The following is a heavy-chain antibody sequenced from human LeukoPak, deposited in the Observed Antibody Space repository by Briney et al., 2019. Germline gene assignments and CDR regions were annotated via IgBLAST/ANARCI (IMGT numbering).Heavy chain of an antibody. D-gene: IGHD3-3*01. CDR1: GGSFSGYY. CDR3: ARGRYYDFWSGYYNQPDYYYYMDV. Sequence: SETLSLTCAVYGGSFSGYYWSWIRQPPGKGLEWIGEINHSGSTNYNPSFKSRVTISADTSKNQFSLKLSSVTAADTAVYYCARGRYYDFWSGYYNQPDYYYYMDVWGKGTTVTVSS. V-gene: IGHV4-34*01. CDR2: INHSGST. J-gene: IGHJ6*03.